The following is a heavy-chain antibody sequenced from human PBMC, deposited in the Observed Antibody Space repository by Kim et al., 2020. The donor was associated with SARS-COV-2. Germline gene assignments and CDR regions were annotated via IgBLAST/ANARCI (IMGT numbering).Heavy chain of an antibody. D-gene: IGHD2-2*01. J-gene: IGHJ4*02. Sequence: SVKGRFTISRDNAKNSLYLQMNSLRAEDTALYYCAKDIGRAYQLPTPFAYWGQGTLVTVSS. V-gene: IGHV3-9*01. CDR3: AKDIGRAYQLPTPFAY.